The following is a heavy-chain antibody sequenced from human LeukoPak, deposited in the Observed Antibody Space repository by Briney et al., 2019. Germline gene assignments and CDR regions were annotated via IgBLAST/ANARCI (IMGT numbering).Heavy chain of an antibody. J-gene: IGHJ4*02. Sequence: PGRSLRLSCAASGFTFDDYAMHWVRQAPGKGLEWVSGISWNSGSIGYADSVKGRFTISRGNAKNSLYLQMNSLRAEDTALYYCAKDLGVEWFGECFDYWGQGTLVTVSS. CDR2: ISWNSGSI. CDR3: AKDLGVEWFGECFDY. D-gene: IGHD3-10*01. CDR1: GFTFDDYA. V-gene: IGHV3-9*01.